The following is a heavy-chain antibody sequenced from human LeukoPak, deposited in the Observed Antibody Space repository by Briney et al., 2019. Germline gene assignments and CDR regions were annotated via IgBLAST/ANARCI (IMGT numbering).Heavy chain of an antibody. D-gene: IGHD3-10*01. J-gene: IGHJ4*02. CDR3: ARVALVSGPSYGSESEAADY. CDR2: IHSDGSST. CDR1: GFTFSSTW. Sequence: GGSLRLSCAASGFTFSSTWMHWFRQAPGKGLVWVSRIHSDGSSTIYADSVRGRFTISRDNAKNTLYLQMNSLRAEDTAVYYCARVALVSGPSYGSESEAADYWGQGTLVTVSS. V-gene: IGHV3-74*01.